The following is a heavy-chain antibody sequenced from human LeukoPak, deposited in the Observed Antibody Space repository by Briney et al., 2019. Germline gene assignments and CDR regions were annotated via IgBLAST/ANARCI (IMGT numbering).Heavy chain of an antibody. CDR2: ISYDGSNK. CDR1: GFTFSSYT. V-gene: IGHV3-30*14. Sequence: GGSLRLSCAASGFTFSSYTMHWVRQAPGKGLEWVAVISYDGSNKYYADSVKGRFTISRDNSKNTLYLQMNSLRAEDTAVYYCARDHYYGSGDVWGQGTTVTVSS. J-gene: IGHJ6*02. D-gene: IGHD3-10*01. CDR3: ARDHYYGSGDV.